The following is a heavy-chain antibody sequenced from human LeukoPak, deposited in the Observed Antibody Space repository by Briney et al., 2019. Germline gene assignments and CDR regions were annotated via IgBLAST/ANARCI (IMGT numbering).Heavy chain of an antibody. D-gene: IGHD6-19*01. V-gene: IGHV1-2*02. Sequence: GASVKVSCKASGYTFTTYPISWVRQAPGQGLEWMGWINPNSGGTNYAQKFQGRVTMTRDTSISTAYMELSRLRSDDTAVYYCARALSSSGWSNWFDPWGQGTLVTVSS. CDR1: GYTFTTYP. CDR3: ARALSSSGWSNWFDP. J-gene: IGHJ5*02. CDR2: INPNSGGT.